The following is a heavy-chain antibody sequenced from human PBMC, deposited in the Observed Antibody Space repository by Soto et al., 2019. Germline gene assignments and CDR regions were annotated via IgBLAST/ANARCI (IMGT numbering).Heavy chain of an antibody. J-gene: IGHJ6*02. D-gene: IGHD2-15*01. CDR3: ARLGDCSGGSCFSRYYYHGMDV. V-gene: IGHV5-10-1*01. Sequence: GGARETSCKSSGYSLATYWITWVRPMPGEGLGWVGRIDPSDSYINYSPSFQGRVTISADKSLNTAYLQWSSLEASDTAMYYCARLGDCSGGSCFSRYYYHGMDVWGQGTTVTV. CDR2: IDPSDSYI. CDR1: GYSLATYW.